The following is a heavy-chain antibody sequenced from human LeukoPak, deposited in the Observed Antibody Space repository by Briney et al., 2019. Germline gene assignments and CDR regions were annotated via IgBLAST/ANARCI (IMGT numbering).Heavy chain of an antibody. Sequence: PSETLSLTCTVSGGSISSSSYYWGWIRQPPGKGLEWIGEINHSGSTNYNPSLKSRVTISVDTSKNQFSLKLSSVTAADTAVYYCVRRRLYYYYMDVWGKGTTVTISS. CDR1: GGSISSSSYY. CDR2: INHSGST. J-gene: IGHJ6*03. V-gene: IGHV4-39*07. CDR3: VRRRLYYYYMDV.